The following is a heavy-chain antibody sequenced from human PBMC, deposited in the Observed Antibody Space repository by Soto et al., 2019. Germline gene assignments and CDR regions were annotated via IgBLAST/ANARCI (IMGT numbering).Heavy chain of an antibody. J-gene: IGHJ4*02. CDR2: LSAYNGNT. CDR3: ARVEYYGSGSYSY. CDR1: GYTFSSYD. V-gene: IGHV1-18*01. D-gene: IGHD3-10*01. Sequence: QVQLVQSGAEVRKPGASVKVSCKASGYTFSSYDISWVRQAPGQGLEWMGWLSAYNGNTTYAQKLQGRVTMTTDTATSTAYMELRSLRFDDTAVYYCARVEYYGSGSYSYWGQGTLVTVSS.